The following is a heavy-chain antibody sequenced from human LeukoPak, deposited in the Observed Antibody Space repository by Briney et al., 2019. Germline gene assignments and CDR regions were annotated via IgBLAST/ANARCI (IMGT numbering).Heavy chain of an antibody. CDR2: FDPEDGET. J-gene: IGHJ5*02. Sequence: ASVKVSCKVSGYTLTELSMHWVRQAPGKGLEWMGGFDPEDGETIYAQKFQGRATMTEDTSTDTAYMELSSLRSEDTAVYYCARPAYYSNWFDPWGQGTLVTVSS. V-gene: IGHV1-24*01. CDR3: ARPAYYSNWFDP. D-gene: IGHD3-10*01. CDR1: GYTLTELS.